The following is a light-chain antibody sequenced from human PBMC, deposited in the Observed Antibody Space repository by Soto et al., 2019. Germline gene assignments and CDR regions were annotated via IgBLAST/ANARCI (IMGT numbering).Light chain of an antibody. V-gene: IGKV4-1*01. Sequence: DIVMTQSPDSLAVSLGERATINCKSSQSVLYNSNNKNYLAWYQQKPGQPPKLLIYWASTRESGVPDRFSGSGSGTDFTLTISSLQAEDVAVYYCQQYYSTKFMFGPGTKVDIK. CDR1: QSVLYNSNNKNY. CDR2: WAS. J-gene: IGKJ3*01. CDR3: QQYYSTKFM.